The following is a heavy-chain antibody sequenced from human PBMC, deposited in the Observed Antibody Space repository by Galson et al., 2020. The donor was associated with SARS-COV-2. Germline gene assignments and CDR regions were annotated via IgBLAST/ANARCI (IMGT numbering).Heavy chain of an antibody. Sequence: GESLKISCAASGFTFSSYAMHWVRQAPGKGLEWVAVISYDGSNKYYADSVKGRFTISRDNSKNTLYLQMNSLRAEDTAVYYCARDPTFSSSGWYYFDYWGQGTLVTVSS. CDR1: GFTFSSYA. D-gene: IGHD6-19*01. V-gene: IGHV3-30*04. J-gene: IGHJ4*02. CDR3: ARDPTFSSSGWYYFDY. CDR2: ISYDGSNK.